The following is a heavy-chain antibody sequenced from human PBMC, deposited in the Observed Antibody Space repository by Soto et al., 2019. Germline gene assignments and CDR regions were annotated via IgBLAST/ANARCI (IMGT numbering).Heavy chain of an antibody. J-gene: IGHJ5*02. V-gene: IGHV4-39*01. CDR3: ARHDLAVRTVPAAIWFDP. D-gene: IGHD2-2*01. CDR1: GGSISSSSYY. Sequence: ASETLSLTCTVSGGSISSSSYYWGWIRQPPGKGLEWIGSIYYSGSTYYNPSLKSRVTISVDTSKNQFSLKLSSVNAAETAVYYFARHDLAVRTVPAAIWFDPWGQGTLVTVSS. CDR2: IYYSGST.